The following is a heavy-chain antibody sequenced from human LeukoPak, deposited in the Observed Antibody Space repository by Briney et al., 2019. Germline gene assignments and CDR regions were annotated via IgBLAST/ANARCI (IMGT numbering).Heavy chain of an antibody. CDR3: ARRMVRGVIRYGFDY. CDR2: ISGDGTTM. Sequence: GGSLRLSCEASGFTFSHYEMNWVRQTAEKGLERKGLEWHARISGDGTTMNYADSVKGRFTISRDNAKNSLYLQMNSLRAEDTAVYYCARRMVRGVIRYGFDYWGQGTLVTVSS. J-gene: IGHJ4*02. CDR1: GFTFSHYE. V-gene: IGHV3-48*03. D-gene: IGHD3-10*01.